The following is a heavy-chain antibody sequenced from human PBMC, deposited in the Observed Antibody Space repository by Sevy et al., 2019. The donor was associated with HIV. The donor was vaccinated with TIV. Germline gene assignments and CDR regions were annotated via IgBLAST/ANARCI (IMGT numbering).Heavy chain of an antibody. D-gene: IGHD3-10*01. CDR2: ISYDGSNK. Sequence: GGSLRLSCAASGFTFSSYGMHWVRQAPGKGLEWVAVISYDGSNKYYTDSVKGRFTISRDNSKNTLYMQMNSLRVEDTAVYYCARDFRLDSGSYRYYYYYYGMDVWGQRTTVTVSS. CDR1: GFTFSSYG. V-gene: IGHV3-30*03. CDR3: ARDFRLDSGSYRYYYYYYGMDV. J-gene: IGHJ6*02.